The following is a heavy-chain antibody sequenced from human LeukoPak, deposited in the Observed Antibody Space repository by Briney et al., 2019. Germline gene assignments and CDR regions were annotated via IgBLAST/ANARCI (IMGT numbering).Heavy chain of an antibody. CDR2: ISGSGGST. J-gene: IGHJ5*02. Sequence: GVSLRLSCAASGFTFSSYAMSRLRQAPGKGLEWVAAISGSGGSTYYADSVRRRFTISRDNSKNTLSLQMNSLRAEHTAVYYCAKDRDPATEWELLPGLDWFDPWGQGTLVTVSS. V-gene: IGHV3-23*01. CDR1: GFTFSSYA. CDR3: AKDRDPATEWELLPGLDWFDP. D-gene: IGHD1-26*01.